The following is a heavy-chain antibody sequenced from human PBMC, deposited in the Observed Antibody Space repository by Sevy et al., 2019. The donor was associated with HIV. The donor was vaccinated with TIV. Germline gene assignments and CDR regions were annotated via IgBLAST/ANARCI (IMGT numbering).Heavy chain of an antibody. J-gene: IGHJ4*02. CDR1: GFTFSSYE. D-gene: IGHD4-17*01. V-gene: IGHV3-48*03. Sequence: GSLRLSCAASGFTFSSYEMNWVRQAPGKGLEWVSYISNSGTTISYSDSVKGRFTISRDNARNSLYLQMNSLRAEDTAVYYCARDLPPSATTVAHFDCWGQRTLVTVSS. CDR3: ARDLPPSATTVAHFDC. CDR2: ISNSGTTI.